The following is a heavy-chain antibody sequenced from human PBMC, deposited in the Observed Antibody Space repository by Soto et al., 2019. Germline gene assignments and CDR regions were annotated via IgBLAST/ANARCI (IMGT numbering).Heavy chain of an antibody. D-gene: IGHD2-8*02. CDR3: ARGSAIGLVRTYGMHF. V-gene: IGHV3-30-3*01. CDR1: GFTFSSYA. Sequence: GGSLRLSCAASGFTFSSYAMHWVLQAPGKGLEGVAVISYDGSNKYYADSVKGRFTISRDNSKNTLYRQRNSLRAEDTAVYYCARGSAIGLVRTYGMHFRDPGTT. J-gene: IGHJ6*02. CDR2: ISYDGSNK.